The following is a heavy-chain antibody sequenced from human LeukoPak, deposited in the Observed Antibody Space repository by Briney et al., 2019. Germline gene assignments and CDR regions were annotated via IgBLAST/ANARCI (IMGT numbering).Heavy chain of an antibody. Sequence: PSETLSLTCTVSGGSISSSSYYWGWVRQPPGRGGEWVGSIYYSGSPYSNPSLKSPLTISLDTSKTQFSLKLSSVTAADTAVYYCARSRNSYSSSWPYYYYYYYMDVWGKGTTVTVSS. V-gene: IGHV4-39*01. J-gene: IGHJ6*03. CDR2: IYYSGSP. D-gene: IGHD6-13*01. CDR3: ARSRNSYSSSWPYYYYYYYMDV. CDR1: GGSISSSSYY.